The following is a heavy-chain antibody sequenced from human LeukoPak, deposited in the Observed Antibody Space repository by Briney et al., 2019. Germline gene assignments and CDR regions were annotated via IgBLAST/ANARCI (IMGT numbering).Heavy chain of an antibody. D-gene: IGHD3-10*01. CDR1: PFSFSEAW. CDR3: TTYGSPVSRGLLDS. J-gene: IGHJ4*02. Sequence: GGSLRLSCAASPFSFSEAWMNWVRQAPGKGLEWVGRAKSKSDGGTTDFAAPVKGRFTISRDDSKSTVYLQMNNLTTEDTALYYCTTYGSPVSRGLLDSWGQGTLVTVSS. CDR2: AKSKSDGGTT. V-gene: IGHV3-15*01.